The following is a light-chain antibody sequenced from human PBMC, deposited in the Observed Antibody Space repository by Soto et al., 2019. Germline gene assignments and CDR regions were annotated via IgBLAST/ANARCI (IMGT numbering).Light chain of an antibody. CDR2: EVS. CDR1: RSDVGGYNY. Sequence: QSALTQPPSASGSLGQSVTISCTGTRSDVGGYNYVSWYQQHPGKAPKLLLYEVSKRPSGVPDRFSGSKSGNTASLTVSDLQAEDEAEYHCSITYERSNFFVFGTGTKLTVL. V-gene: IGLV2-8*01. CDR3: SITYERSNFFV. J-gene: IGLJ1*01.